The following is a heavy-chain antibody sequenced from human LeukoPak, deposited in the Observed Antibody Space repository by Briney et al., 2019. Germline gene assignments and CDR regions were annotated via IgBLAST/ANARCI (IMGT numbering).Heavy chain of an antibody. CDR3: GKSEVTIPDSH. CDR1: GFTFSSYN. Sequence: GGSPRLSCAASGFTFSSYNMNWVRQAPGKGLEWVASITSTSTYINYADSVKGRFTIPRDNSKNTLYLQMNSLRVEDTAVYYCGKSEVTIPDSHWGQGTPVTVSS. V-gene: IGHV3-21*01. J-gene: IGHJ4*02. CDR2: ITSTSTYI. D-gene: IGHD2-21*02.